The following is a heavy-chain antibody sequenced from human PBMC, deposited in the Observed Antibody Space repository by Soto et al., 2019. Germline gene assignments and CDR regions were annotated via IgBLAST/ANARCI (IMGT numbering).Heavy chain of an antibody. J-gene: IGHJ4*02. CDR2: ISGSGGST. D-gene: IGHD5-12*01. Sequence: PGGSLRLSCAASGFTFSSYAMSWVRQAPGEGLEWVSAISGSGGSTYYADSVKGRVTISRDNSKNTLYLQMNSLRAEDTAVYYCADGGNSPWIQWLGDWGQGTLVTFCS. CDR3: ADGGNSPWIQWLGD. V-gene: IGHV3-23*01. CDR1: GFTFSSYA.